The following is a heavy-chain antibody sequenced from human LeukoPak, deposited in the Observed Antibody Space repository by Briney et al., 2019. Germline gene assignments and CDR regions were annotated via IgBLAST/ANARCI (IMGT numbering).Heavy chain of an antibody. J-gene: IGHJ3*02. CDR1: GVSISSGSNY. D-gene: IGHD3-10*01. Sequence: SETLSLTCRVSGVSISSGSNYWGWIRQPPGKTLEWIGSIYSSGSTYYNSSLKSRVIILIDTAKNHFPLNLSSVPAADTAVYYCARSDGYGLVGIWGQGTMVTVSS. CDR2: IYSSGST. V-gene: IGHV4-39*06. CDR3: ARSDGYGLVGI.